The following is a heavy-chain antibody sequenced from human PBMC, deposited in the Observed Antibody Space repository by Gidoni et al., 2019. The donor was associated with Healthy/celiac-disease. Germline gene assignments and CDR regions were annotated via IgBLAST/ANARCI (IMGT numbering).Heavy chain of an antibody. J-gene: IGHJ4*02. Sequence: QVQLQESGPGLVKPSQPLSLTCTIAGGSISRGGYYCSWISQHPGKGLEWIGYSYSSGSTYYNPSLKSRVTISVDTSKNQFSLKLSSVTAADTAVYYCARDSGRVVCPRGSTSCYAGTFDYWGQGTLVTVSS. D-gene: IGHD2-2*01. CDR1: GGSISRGGYY. V-gene: IGHV4-31*03. CDR3: ARDSGRVVCPRGSTSCYAGTFDY. CDR2: SYSSGST.